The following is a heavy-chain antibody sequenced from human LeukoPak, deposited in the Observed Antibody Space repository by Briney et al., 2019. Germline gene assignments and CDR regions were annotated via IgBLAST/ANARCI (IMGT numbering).Heavy chain of an antibody. CDR1: GFSFSSYG. J-gene: IGHJ4*01. Sequence: GGSLTLSCAASGFSFSSYGMSWFRQAPGKGLEWVSTINTRADETHYADSVRGRFTIFRDTSKSTLALHTSNLRVEDTAVYYCERDPSDYEWQRGWYRDFWGRGSQVTVSS. CDR2: INTRADET. D-gene: IGHD6-19*01. CDR3: ERDPSDYEWQRGWYRDF. V-gene: IGHV3-23*01.